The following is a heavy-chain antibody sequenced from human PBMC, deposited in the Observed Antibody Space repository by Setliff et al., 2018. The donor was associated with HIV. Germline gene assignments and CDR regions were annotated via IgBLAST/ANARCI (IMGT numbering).Heavy chain of an antibody. CDR2: IIPIFGTA. D-gene: IGHD6-13*01. CDR3: ARESRRQLVLLNYFYFMDV. Sequence: SVKVSCKASGGTFSTYTISWVRQAPGQGLEWMGGIIPIFGTANYAQKSQGRVTITADESTSTAYMELSSLRSEDTAVYYCARESRRQLVLLNYFYFMDVWGKGTTVTVSS. V-gene: IGHV1-69*13. CDR1: GGTFSTYT. J-gene: IGHJ6*03.